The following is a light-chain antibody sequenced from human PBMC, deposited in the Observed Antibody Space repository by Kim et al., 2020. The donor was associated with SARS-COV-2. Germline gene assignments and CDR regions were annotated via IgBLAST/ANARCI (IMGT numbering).Light chain of an antibody. V-gene: IGKV3-20*01. Sequence: PGERATFSCRASQSINNNYLAWYQQKHDQAPRLLIYGASTRATGIPDRFSGSGSGTDFTLTISRLEPEDFAVYYCQQYGTSPPWTFGQGTKVDIK. CDR3: QQYGTSPPWT. CDR2: GAS. CDR1: QSINNNY. J-gene: IGKJ1*01.